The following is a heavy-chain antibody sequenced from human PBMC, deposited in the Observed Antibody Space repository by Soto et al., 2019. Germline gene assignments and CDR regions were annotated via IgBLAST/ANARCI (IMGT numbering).Heavy chain of an antibody. Sequence: QVQLQESGPGLVKPSQTLSLTCTVSGGPISSDSYYWNWIRQHPGKGLEWIGYIYYSGTTYDNQSRRSRVTISVDRAKNQYSLKLSSVTAADTAVYYCARDSSMAKGTGNFDYWGQGTLVTVSS. CDR1: GGPISSDSYY. J-gene: IGHJ4*02. CDR2: IYYSGTT. D-gene: IGHD3-10*01. V-gene: IGHV4-31*03. CDR3: ARDSSMAKGTGNFDY.